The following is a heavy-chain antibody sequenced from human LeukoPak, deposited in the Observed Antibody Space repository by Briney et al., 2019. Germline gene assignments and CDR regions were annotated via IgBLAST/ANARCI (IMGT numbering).Heavy chain of an antibody. D-gene: IGHD3-10*01. Sequence: SVKVSCKASGYTFTGYYMHWVRQAPGQGLEWMGGIIPIFGTANYAQKFQGRVTITADKSTSTAYMELSSLRSEDTPVYYCARDYYYGSGSYYNADAFDIWGQGTMVTVSS. V-gene: IGHV1-69*06. CDR3: ARDYYYGSGSYYNADAFDI. CDR1: GYTFTGYY. J-gene: IGHJ3*02. CDR2: IIPIFGTA.